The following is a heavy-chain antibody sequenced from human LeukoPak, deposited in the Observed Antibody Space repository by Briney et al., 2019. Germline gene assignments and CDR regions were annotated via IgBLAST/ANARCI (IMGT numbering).Heavy chain of an antibody. V-gene: IGHV1-69*06. J-gene: IGHJ6*03. CDR1: GYTFTSYY. Sequence: GASVKVSCKASGYTFTSYYMHWVRQAPGQGLEWMGGIIPIFCTANYAQKFQGRVTITADKSTSTAYMEMRSLRSEDTAVYYCARDKGYCSGGSCYLGRSYYYYYMDVWGKGTTVTVSS. CDR2: IIPIFCTA. D-gene: IGHD2-15*01. CDR3: ARDKGYCSGGSCYLGRSYYYYYMDV.